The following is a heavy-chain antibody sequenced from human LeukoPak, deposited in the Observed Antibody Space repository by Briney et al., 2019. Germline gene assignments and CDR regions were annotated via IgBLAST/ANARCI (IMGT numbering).Heavy chain of an antibody. J-gene: IGHJ4*02. D-gene: IGHD3-22*01. V-gene: IGHV3-23*01. Sequence: PPGGSLRLSCAASGFTFSSYAMSWVRQAPGKGLEWVSAISGSGGSTYYADSVKGRFTISRDNSKNTLYLQMNSLRAEDTAVYYCAKVPPPLTYYYDSSGYDDYWGQGTLVTVSS. CDR2: ISGSGGST. CDR1: GFTFSSYA. CDR3: AKVPPPLTYYYDSSGYDDY.